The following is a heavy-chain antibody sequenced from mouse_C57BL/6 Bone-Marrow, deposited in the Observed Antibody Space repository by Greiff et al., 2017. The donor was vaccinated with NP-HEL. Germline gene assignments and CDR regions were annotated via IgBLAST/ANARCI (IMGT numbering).Heavy chain of an antibody. CDR3: ASPRHYYAMDY. CDR2: IDPSDSYT. CDR1: GYTFTSYW. V-gene: IGHV1-50*01. Sequence: VKLQQPGAELVKPGASVKLSCKASGYTFTSYWMQWVKQRPGQGLEWIGEIDPSDSYTNYNQKFKGKATLTVDTSSSTAYMQLSSLTSEDSAVYYCASPRHYYAMDYWGQGTSVTVSS. J-gene: IGHJ4*01.